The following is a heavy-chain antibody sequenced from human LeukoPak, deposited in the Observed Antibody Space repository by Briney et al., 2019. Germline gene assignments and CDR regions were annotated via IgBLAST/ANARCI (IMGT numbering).Heavy chain of an antibody. CDR1: GGSISSYY. D-gene: IGHD2-2*01. Sequence: PSETLSLTCTVSGGSISSYYWSWIWQPPGKGLEWIGYIYYSGSTNYNPSLKSRVTISVDTSKNQFSLKLSSVTAADTAVYYCARHPPSIVVPAARFDYWGQGTLVTVSS. V-gene: IGHV4-59*08. J-gene: IGHJ4*02. CDR2: IYYSGST. CDR3: ARHPPSIVVPAARFDY.